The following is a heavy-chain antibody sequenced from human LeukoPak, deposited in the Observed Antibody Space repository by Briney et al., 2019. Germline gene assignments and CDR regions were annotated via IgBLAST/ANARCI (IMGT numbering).Heavy chain of an antibody. D-gene: IGHD6-13*01. CDR3: AREVEQQLGHDAFDI. J-gene: IGHJ3*02. CDR1: GGTFSSYA. V-gene: IGHV1-69*13. CDR2: IIPIFGTA. Sequence: ASVKVSCQASGGTFSSYAISWVRQAPGQGLEWMGGIIPIFGTANYAQKFQGRVTITADESTSTAYMELSSLRSEDTAVYYCAREVEQQLGHDAFDIWGQGTMVTVSS.